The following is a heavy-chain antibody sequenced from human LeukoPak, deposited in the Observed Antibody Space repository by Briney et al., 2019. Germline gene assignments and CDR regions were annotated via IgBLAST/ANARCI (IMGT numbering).Heavy chain of an antibody. V-gene: IGHV3-30*02. J-gene: IGHJ4*02. CDR3: ARELHFDYDY. Sequence: PGGSLRLSCAASGFTFSYYGMHWARQAPGKGLEWVAFIRYDGSDKYYADSVKGRFTISRDNSKNMLYLQMNSLRADDTAVYYCARELHFDYDYWGQGVLVTVSS. D-gene: IGHD1-7*01. CDR1: GFTFSYYG. CDR2: IRYDGSDK.